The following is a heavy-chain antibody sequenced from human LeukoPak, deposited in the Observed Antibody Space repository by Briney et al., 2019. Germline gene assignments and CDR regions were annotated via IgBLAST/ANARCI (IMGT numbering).Heavy chain of an antibody. V-gene: IGHV3-48*03. D-gene: IGHD6-19*01. CDR1: GFTFSSYE. J-gene: IGHJ4*02. Sequence: GGSLRLSCAASGFTFSSYEMNWVRQAPGKGLEWVSYISSSGSTIYYADSVKGRFTISRDNAKNSLYLQMNSLRAEDTAVYYCARSYSSDWYFFDYWGQGTLVTVSS. CDR3: ARSYSSDWYFFDY. CDR2: ISSSGSTI.